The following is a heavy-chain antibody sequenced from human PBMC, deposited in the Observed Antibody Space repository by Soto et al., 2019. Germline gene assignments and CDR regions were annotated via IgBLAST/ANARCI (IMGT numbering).Heavy chain of an antibody. V-gene: IGHV2-5*02. CDR2: IYWDDDK. J-gene: IGHJ5*02. CDR3: AHRRWSCSSTSCSRGGWFDP. Sequence: QITLKESGPTLVKPTQTLTLTCTFSGFSLSTSGVGVGWIRQPPGKALEWLALIYWDDDKRYSPSLKSRLIITKDTSKNQVVLTMTNMDPVDTATYYCAHRRWSCSSTSCSRGGWFDPWGQGTLVTVSS. CDR1: GFSLSTSGVG. D-gene: IGHD2-2*01.